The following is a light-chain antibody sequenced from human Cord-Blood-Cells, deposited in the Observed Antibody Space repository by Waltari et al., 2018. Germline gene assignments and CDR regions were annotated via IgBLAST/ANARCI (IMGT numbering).Light chain of an antibody. CDR3: QTWGTGIHGV. V-gene: IGLV4-69*01. CDR2: LNSDGSH. CDR1: SCHSRYP. Sequence: QLVLTQSPSASASLGASVKPTRPLSSCHSRYPLAWPQQQPEKGPRYLMKLNSDGSHSKGDGIPDRFSGSSSGAERYLTISSLQSEDEADYYCQTWGTGIHGVFGGGTKLTVL. J-gene: IGLJ3*02.